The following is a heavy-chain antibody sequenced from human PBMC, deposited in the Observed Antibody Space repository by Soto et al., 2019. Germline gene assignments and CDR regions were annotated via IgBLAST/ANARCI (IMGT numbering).Heavy chain of an antibody. Sequence: WGTLSLTCAVYGGSFSGYYWSWIRQPPGKGLEWIGEINHSGSTNYNPSLKSRVTISVDTSKNQFSLKLSSVTAADTAVYYCARELGMATIGYFDYWGQGTLVTVS. CDR3: ARELGMATIGYFDY. CDR2: INHSGST. CDR1: GGSFSGYY. J-gene: IGHJ4*02. D-gene: IGHD7-27*01. V-gene: IGHV4-34*01.